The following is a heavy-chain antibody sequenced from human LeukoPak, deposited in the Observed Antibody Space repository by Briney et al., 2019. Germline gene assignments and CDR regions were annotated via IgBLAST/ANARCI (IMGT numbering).Heavy chain of an antibody. CDR1: EFTFTTYW. CDR3: ARDQTPFY. J-gene: IGHJ4*02. V-gene: IGHV3-7*01. D-gene: IGHD2-15*01. CDR2: IKQDGSEK. Sequence: GGSLRLSCEASEFTFTTYWMSWVRQAPGKGLEWVANIKQDGSEKYYVDSVKGRFTISRDNAKSSMWLQMNSLRDEDTAVYYCARDQTPFYWGQGSLVTVSS.